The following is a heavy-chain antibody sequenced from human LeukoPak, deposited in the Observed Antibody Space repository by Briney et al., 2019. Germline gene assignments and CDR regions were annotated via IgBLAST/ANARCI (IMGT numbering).Heavy chain of an antibody. Sequence: PGGSLRLSWAASGFTFSNFAMTWVRQAPGKGLEWDSAISGSGGSTYYADSVKGRFTISRDNSKNTVYLQMNSLRAEDTAVYYCAKQSGGSGNYYYYWGQGTLVAVSS. D-gene: IGHD3-10*01. J-gene: IGHJ4*02. V-gene: IGHV3-23*01. CDR1: GFTFSNFA. CDR3: AKQSGGSGNYYYY. CDR2: ISGSGGST.